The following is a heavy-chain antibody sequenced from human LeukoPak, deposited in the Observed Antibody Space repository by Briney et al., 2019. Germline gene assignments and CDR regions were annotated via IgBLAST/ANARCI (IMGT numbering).Heavy chain of an antibody. Sequence: PGGSLRLSCAASGFTFSSYGMSWVRQAPGKGLEWVSSISSSSSYIYYADSVKGRFTISRDNAKNSLYLQMNSLRAEDTAVYYCARAGPAAPDYMDVWGKGTTVTVSS. J-gene: IGHJ6*03. CDR2: ISSSSSYI. D-gene: IGHD2-2*01. V-gene: IGHV3-21*01. CDR1: GFTFSSYG. CDR3: ARAGPAAPDYMDV.